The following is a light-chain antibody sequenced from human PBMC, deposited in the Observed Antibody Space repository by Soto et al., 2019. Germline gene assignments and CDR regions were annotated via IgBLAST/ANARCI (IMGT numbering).Light chain of an antibody. CDR1: QSVSTY. CDR2: AAS. J-gene: IGKJ1*01. CDR3: QQVYTTPPR. V-gene: IGKV1-39*01. Sequence: DIQMTQSPSSLSASVGDRVTITCRASQSVSTYLNWYQQKSGKAPKLLMYAASSLQSGVPSRFSGSGSGTDFTLTIGNRQFEDLATNNCQQVYTTPPRFGQGTKGKIK.